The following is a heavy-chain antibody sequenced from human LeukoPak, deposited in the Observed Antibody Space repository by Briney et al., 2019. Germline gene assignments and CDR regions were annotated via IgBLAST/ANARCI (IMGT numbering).Heavy chain of an antibody. CDR1: AGSISTYY. J-gene: IGHJ3*02. CDR2: IYISGST. D-gene: IGHD6-13*01. Sequence: PSETLSLTCTVSAGSISTYYWSWIRQPAGKGLEWIGRIYISGSTNYNPSLRSRLTISLDKSKNQFSLKLSSVTAADTAVYYCARGMSAAFDAFDIWGQGTMVTVS. V-gene: IGHV4-4*07. CDR3: ARGMSAAFDAFDI.